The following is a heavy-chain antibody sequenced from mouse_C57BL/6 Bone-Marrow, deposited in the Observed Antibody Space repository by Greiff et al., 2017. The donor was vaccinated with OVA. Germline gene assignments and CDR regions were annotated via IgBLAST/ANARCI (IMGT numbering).Heavy chain of an antibody. CDR2: ISYDGSN. J-gene: IGHJ1*03. D-gene: IGHD1-1*01. CDR1: GYSITSGYY. V-gene: IGHV3-6*01. CDR3: ARERDYYGSSHWYFDV. Sequence: ESGPGLVKPSQSLSLTCSVPGYSITSGYYWNWIRQFPGNKLEWMGYISYDGSNNYNPSLKNRISITRDTSKNQFFLKLNSVTTEDTATYYCARERDYYGSSHWYFDVWGTGTTVTVSS.